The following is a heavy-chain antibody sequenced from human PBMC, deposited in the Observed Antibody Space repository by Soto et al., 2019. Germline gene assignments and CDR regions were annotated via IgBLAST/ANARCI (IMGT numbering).Heavy chain of an antibody. D-gene: IGHD6-13*01. CDR2: INPNRGGT. Sequence: ASVKVSCKASGYTFTGYYMHWVRQAPGQGLEWMGWINPNRGGTNYAQKFQGWVTMTRDTSISTAYMELSRLRSDDTAVYYCARVSIAAAGTGMDVWGQGTTVTVSS. CDR3: ARVSIAAAGTGMDV. J-gene: IGHJ6*02. CDR1: GYTFTGYY. V-gene: IGHV1-2*04.